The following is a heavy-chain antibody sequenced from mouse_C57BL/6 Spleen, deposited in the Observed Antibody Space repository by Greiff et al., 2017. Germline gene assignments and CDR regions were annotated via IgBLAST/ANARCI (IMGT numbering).Heavy chain of an antibody. CDR3: ARGIYYYGSSYWYFDV. J-gene: IGHJ1*03. D-gene: IGHD1-1*01. CDR2: ISSGSSTI. V-gene: IGHV5-17*01. Sequence: EVQGVESGGGLVKPGGSLKLSCAASGFTFSDYGMHWVRQAPEKGLEWVAYISSGSSTIYYADTGKGRFTISRDNAKNTLFLQMTSLRSEDTAMYYCARGIYYYGSSYWYFDVWGTGTTVTVSS. CDR1: GFTFSDYG.